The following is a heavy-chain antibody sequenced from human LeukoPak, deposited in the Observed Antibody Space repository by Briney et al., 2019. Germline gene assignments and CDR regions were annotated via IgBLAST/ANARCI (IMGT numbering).Heavy chain of an antibody. Sequence: ASVKVSCKASGYTFTSYDINWVRQATGQGLEWMGWMNPNSGNTGYAQKFQGRVTMTRNTSISTAYMGLSSLRSEDTAVYYCARKRAMVRGVPSYYYGMDVWGQGTTVTVSS. CDR2: MNPNSGNT. CDR3: ARKRAMVRGVPSYYYGMDV. D-gene: IGHD3-10*01. J-gene: IGHJ6*02. V-gene: IGHV1-8*01. CDR1: GYTFTSYD.